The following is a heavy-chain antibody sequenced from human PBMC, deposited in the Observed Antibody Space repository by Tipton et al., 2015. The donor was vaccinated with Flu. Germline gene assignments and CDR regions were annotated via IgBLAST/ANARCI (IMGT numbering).Heavy chain of an antibody. V-gene: IGHV3-48*03. CDR2: ISRSGKTT. CDR3: ARSNYVWGGFDY. D-gene: IGHD3-16*01. J-gene: IGHJ4*02. Sequence: SLRLSCVASGFTFSNYGLHWVRQAPGKGLEWASYISRSGKTTFYAESVKGRFTISRDNAKNSLYLQMNSLRPEDTAVYYCARSNYVWGGFDYWGQGTLVTVSS. CDR1: GFTFSNYG.